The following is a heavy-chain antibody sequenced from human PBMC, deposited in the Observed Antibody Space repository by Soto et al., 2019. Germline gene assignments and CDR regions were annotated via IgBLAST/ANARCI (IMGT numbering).Heavy chain of an antibody. V-gene: IGHV3-23*01. D-gene: IGHD3-16*01. CDR2: ISGNGDTT. J-gene: IGHJ4*02. CDR3: VKGGLIRRFDS. Sequence: EIQLLDSGGDSVHPGGSLRLSCGASGFTFSNYVMGWVRQAPGKGLEWVSGISGNGDTTDYADSVKGRFTISRDTSKNTLYLQMNRLRAEDTALYYCVKGGLIRRFDSWGQGTLVTVSS. CDR1: GFTFSNYV.